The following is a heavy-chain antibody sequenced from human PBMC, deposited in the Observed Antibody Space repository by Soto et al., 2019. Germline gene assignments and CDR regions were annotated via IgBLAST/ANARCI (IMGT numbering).Heavy chain of an antibody. J-gene: IGHJ6*02. CDR3: ARGIVVVVAATLTSYYGMDV. CDR1: GYTFTGYY. Sequence: ASVKVSCKASGYTFTGYYMHWVRQAPGQGLEWMGWINPNSGGTNYAQKFQGWVTMTRDTSISTAYMELSRLRSDDTAVYYCARGIVVVVAATLTSYYGMDVWGQGTTVTVSS. D-gene: IGHD2-15*01. V-gene: IGHV1-2*04. CDR2: INPNSGGT.